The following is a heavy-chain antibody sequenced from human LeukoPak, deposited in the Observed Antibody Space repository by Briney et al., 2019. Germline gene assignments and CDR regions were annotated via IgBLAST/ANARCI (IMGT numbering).Heavy chain of an antibody. J-gene: IGHJ6*02. CDR2: XXXXXXX. V-gene: IGHV4-34*01. CDR1: GGSFSGYY. D-gene: IGHD2-2*01. Sequence: SETLSLTCAVYGGSFSGYYWXXIRQPPGKGXEXXGXXXXXXXXXXXPSLKSRVTISVDTSKNQFSLKLSSVTAADTAVYYCARVFLGEGSWDIVVVPADVRPRYYGMDVWGQGTTVTVSS. CDR3: ARVFLGEGSWDIVVVPADVRPRYYGMDV.